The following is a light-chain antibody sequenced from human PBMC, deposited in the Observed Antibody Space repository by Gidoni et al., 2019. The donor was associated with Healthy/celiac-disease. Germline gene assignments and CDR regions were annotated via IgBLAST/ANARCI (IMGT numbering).Light chain of an antibody. CDR3: AAWDDSLNVI. Sequence: QSVLTQPPSASGTPGQRVTISCSGSSSNIGSNTVNWYLQLPGTAPKLLIYSNNQRPSGVPDRFSGSKSGTSASLVISGLQSEDEADYYCAAWDDSLNVIFGGGTKLTVL. CDR1: SSNIGSNT. V-gene: IGLV1-44*01. J-gene: IGLJ2*01. CDR2: SNN.